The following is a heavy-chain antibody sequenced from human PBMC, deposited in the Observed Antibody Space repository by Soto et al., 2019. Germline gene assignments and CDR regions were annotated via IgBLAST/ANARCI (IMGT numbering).Heavy chain of an antibody. V-gene: IGHV3-30-3*01. J-gene: IGHJ4*02. Sequence: QVQLVESGGGVVQPGRSLRLSCAASGFTFSSYVMHWVRQAPGKGLEWVAVIPYDGSNKYYADSVKGRFTISRDNSKNTLYLQMNSLRAEDTAVYYCARDPLYSSSWFDYWGQGTLVTVSS. D-gene: IGHD6-13*01. CDR3: ARDPLYSSSWFDY. CDR2: IPYDGSNK. CDR1: GFTFSSYV.